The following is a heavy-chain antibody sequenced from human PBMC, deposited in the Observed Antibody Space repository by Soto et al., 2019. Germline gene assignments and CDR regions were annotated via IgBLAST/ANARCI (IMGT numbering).Heavy chain of an antibody. CDR2: IWYDGSNK. V-gene: IGHV3-33*01. Sequence: PGGSLRLSCAASGFTFSSYGMHWVLQAPGKGLEWVAVIWYDGSNKYYADSVKGRSTISRDNSKNTLYLQMNSLRAEDTAVYYCARTCFRFGEFLFDDWGPGPLVTVSS. D-gene: IGHD3-10*01. CDR3: ARTCFRFGEFLFDD. J-gene: IGHJ4*02. CDR1: GFTFSSYG.